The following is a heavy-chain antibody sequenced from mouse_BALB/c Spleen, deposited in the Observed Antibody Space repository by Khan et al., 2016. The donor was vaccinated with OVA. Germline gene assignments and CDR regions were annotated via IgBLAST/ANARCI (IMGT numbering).Heavy chain of an antibody. CDR2: IYPGISDT. Sequence: VQLQQSGTVLARPGASVKMSCKASGYGFTSYWMHWVTQRPGQGLEWIGAIYPGISDTRYNQKFKGKAKLTVVTSASTAYMEFSSLTNEDSAVYYCTSSYDSYYFDYWGQGTTLTVSS. D-gene: IGHD2-4*01. CDR3: TSSYDSYYFDY. V-gene: IGHV1-5*01. CDR1: GYGFTSYW. J-gene: IGHJ2*01.